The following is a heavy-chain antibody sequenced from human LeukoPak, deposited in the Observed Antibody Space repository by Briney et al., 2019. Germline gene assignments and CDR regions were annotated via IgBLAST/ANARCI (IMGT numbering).Heavy chain of an antibody. CDR1: GYTFTGYY. J-gene: IGHJ4*02. CDR2: INPNSGAT. CDR3: ARDVAEGQQVIQNYFDY. D-gene: IGHD6-13*01. Sequence: ASVKVSCKASGYTFTGYYMHWVRQAPGQGLEWMGWINPNSGATTYAQTFQGRVTMTRDTSITTAYMEVSRLRTDDTAVYYCARDVAEGQQVIQNYFDYWGQGVLVTASS. V-gene: IGHV1-2*02.